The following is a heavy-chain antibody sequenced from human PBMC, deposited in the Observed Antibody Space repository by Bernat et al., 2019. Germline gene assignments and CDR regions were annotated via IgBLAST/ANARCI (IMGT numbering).Heavy chain of an antibody. V-gene: IGHV3-33*01. Sequence: QVQLVESGGGVVQPGRSLTLSCAASGFSFSGYGMHWVRQAPGKGLEWVAVIWSGGSNKYYADFVKGRFTIYRDNSQNTLLLQMNSLRAEDTAVYFCSRDFLGPRMLPEASDIWGQGTMVTVSS. CDR3: SRDFLGPRMLPEASDI. J-gene: IGHJ3*02. CDR2: IWSGGSNK. D-gene: IGHD3-3*01. CDR1: GFSFSGYG.